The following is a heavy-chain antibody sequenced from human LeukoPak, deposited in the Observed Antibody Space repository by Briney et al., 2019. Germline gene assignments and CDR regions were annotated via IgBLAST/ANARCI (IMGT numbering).Heavy chain of an antibody. D-gene: IGHD2/OR15-2a*01. V-gene: IGHV3-48*03. J-gene: IGHJ2*01. CDR3: ARDWYYAIDF. CDR1: GFTFSNFD. Sequence: GGSLRLSCAASGFTFSNFDINWVRQAPGKGLEWVSYISSSGGSIYYADSVKGRFTISRDNAKNTLYLQMNSLRAEDTAVYYCARDWYYAIDFWGGGALVTVSS. CDR2: ISSSGGSI.